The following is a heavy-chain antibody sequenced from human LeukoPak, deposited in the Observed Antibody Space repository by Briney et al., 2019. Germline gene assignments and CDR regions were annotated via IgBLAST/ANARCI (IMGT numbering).Heavy chain of an antibody. V-gene: IGHV4-39*07. D-gene: IGHD2-21*02. CDR1: GGSISSSSYY. J-gene: IGHJ3*02. CDR2: IYYSGST. Sequence: SSETLSLTCTVSGGSISSSSYYWGWIRQPPGTGLEWIGSIYYSGSTYYNPSLKSRVTISVDTSKNQFSLKLSSVTAADTAVYYCARALTARNAFDIWGQGTMVTVSS. CDR3: ARALTARNAFDI.